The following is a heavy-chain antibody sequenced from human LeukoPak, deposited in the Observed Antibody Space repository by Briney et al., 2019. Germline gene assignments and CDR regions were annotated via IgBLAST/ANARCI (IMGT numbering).Heavy chain of an antibody. V-gene: IGHV3-21*01. D-gene: IGHD2-15*01. CDR3: ARDPTPRYCSGGSCYTHYGMDI. CDR1: GFTFSSYT. Sequence: GGSLRLSCAASGFTFSSYTMNWVRQAPGKGLEWVSSISSSSSYIYYADSVKGRLTISRDNAKNSLYLQMNSLRAEDTAVYYCARDPTPRYCSGGSCYTHYGMDIWGQGTTVTVSS. CDR2: ISSSSSYI. J-gene: IGHJ6*02.